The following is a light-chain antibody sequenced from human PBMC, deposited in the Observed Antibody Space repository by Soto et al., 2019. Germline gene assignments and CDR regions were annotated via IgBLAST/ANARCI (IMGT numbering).Light chain of an antibody. J-gene: IGLJ2*01. CDR1: SSDVGGYNY. CDR3: SSYTSSSTV. V-gene: IGLV2-14*01. CDR2: DVS. Sequence: QSVLTQPASVSGSPGQSITISCTGISSDVGGYNYVSWYQQHPGKVPKLMIYDVSNRPSGVSNRFSGSKSGNTASLTISGLQAEDEADYYCSSYTSSSTVFGGGTKLTVL.